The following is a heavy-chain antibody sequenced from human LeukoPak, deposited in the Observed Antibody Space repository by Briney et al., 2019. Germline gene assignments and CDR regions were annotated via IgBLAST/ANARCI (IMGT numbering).Heavy chain of an antibody. CDR2: IYYIGST. CDR3: ARNSVGSGGHLDY. J-gene: IGHJ4*02. Sequence: PSETLSLTCTVSGRSISSSSYYWGWIRQPPGRGLEWFGSIYYIGSTYYNPSLNSRDTISVDTSKNQFSLKLSSVTAADTAVYYCARNSVGSGGHLDYWGQGTLVTVSS. D-gene: IGHD4-23*01. V-gene: IGHV4-39*07. CDR1: GRSISSSSYY.